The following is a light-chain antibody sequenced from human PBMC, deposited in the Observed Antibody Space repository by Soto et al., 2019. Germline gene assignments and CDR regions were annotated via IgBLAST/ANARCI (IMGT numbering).Light chain of an antibody. CDR1: QSLLHSNGKTY. CDR3: MQTIKVPSIA. V-gene: IGKV2D-29*01. Sequence: EIVITQRPLSLSATPGHPASISCKSSQSLLHSNGKTYLYWYVQKSGQPPKLLIYEVSNRSSGVSARFSGSGAGTDFTLKISRVEAEDVGVYYCMQTIKVPSIAFGQGTRLEIK. J-gene: IGKJ5*01. CDR2: EVS.